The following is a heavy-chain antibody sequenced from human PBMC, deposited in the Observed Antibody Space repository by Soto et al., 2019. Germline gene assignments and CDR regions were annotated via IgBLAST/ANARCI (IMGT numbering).Heavy chain of an antibody. Sequence: SETLSLTCTVSGGSISSYYWSWIRQPPGKGLEWIGYIYYSGSTNYNPSLKSRVTISVDTSKNQFSLKLSSVTAADTAVYYCAKNSVYDTMVGYFDSLGQGALVT. J-gene: IGHJ4*02. V-gene: IGHV4-59*08. CDR3: AKNSVYDTMVGYFDS. D-gene: IGHD5-12*01. CDR2: IYYSGST. CDR1: GGSISSYY.